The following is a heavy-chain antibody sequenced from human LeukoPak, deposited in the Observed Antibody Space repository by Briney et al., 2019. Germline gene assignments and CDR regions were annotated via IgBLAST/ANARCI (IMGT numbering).Heavy chain of an antibody. Sequence: GGSLRLSCAASGFTFSSYSMNWVRQAPGKGLEWVSSISSSSSYIYYADSVKGRFTISRDNAKNSLYLQMNSLRAEDTAGYYCARVLGGYDQTPPDYWGQGTLVTVSS. V-gene: IGHV3-21*01. CDR1: GFTFSSYS. CDR3: ARVLGGYDQTPPDY. J-gene: IGHJ4*02. D-gene: IGHD5-12*01. CDR2: ISSSSSYI.